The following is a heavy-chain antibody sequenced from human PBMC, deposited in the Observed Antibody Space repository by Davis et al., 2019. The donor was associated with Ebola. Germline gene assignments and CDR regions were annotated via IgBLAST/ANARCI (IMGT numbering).Heavy chain of an antibody. V-gene: IGHV3-7*01. D-gene: IGHD6-6*01. CDR1: GINFRSYW. J-gene: IGHJ6*02. Sequence: GGSLRLSCAVSGINFRSYWMSWVRQAPGKGLQWVAMINTDGSEQYYVDSVKGRFTISRDNAKNSLYLQMNSLRAEDTAVYYCARALYSSSSDLYYYYGMDVWGQGTTVTVSS. CDR2: INTDGSEQ. CDR3: ARALYSSSSDLYYYYGMDV.